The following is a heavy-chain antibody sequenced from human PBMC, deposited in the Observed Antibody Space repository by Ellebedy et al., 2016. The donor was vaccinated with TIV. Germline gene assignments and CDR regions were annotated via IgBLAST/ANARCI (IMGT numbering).Heavy chain of an antibody. CDR3: ARDIKSGTYAGVDP. CDR2: IYYSGRT. V-gene: IGHV4-30-4*01. Sequence: SETLSLTXTVSGGSITGGDYYWTWIRQPPGKGLEWIGSIYYSGRTYYNPSLKSRVSISVDTSKNQFSLNLNSVTAADTAVYYCARDIKSGTYAGVDPWGQGTLVTVSS. J-gene: IGHJ5*02. CDR1: GGSITGGDYY. D-gene: IGHD3-10*01.